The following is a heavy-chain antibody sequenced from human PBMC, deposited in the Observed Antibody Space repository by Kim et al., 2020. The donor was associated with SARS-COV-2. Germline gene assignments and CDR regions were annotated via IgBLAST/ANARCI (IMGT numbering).Heavy chain of an antibody. D-gene: IGHD7-27*01. Sequence: AAPVKGRFTISRDDSKNTLYLQMNSLKTEDTAVYYCTTDPPPHWGAAFDIWGQGTMVTVSS. V-gene: IGHV3-15*01. CDR3: TTDPPPHWGAAFDI. J-gene: IGHJ3*02.